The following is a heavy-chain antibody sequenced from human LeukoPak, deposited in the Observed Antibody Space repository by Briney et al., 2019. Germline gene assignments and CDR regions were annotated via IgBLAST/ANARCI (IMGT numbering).Heavy chain of an antibody. CDR1: GXTFSDYY. V-gene: IGHV3-11*05. CDR3: ARDQGIAAAGTDY. J-gene: IGHJ4*02. CDR2: ISSSSSYT. Sequence: GGSLRLSCAASGXTFSDYYMSWIRQAPGKGREWVSYISSSSSYTNYADSVKGRFTISRDNAKNSLYLQMNSLRAEDTAVYYCARDQGIAAAGTDYWGQGTLVTVSS. D-gene: IGHD6-13*01.